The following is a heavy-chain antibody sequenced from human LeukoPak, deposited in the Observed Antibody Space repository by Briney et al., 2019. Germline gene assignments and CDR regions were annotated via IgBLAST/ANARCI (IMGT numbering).Heavy chain of an antibody. CDR3: AKDRIMMIRGVNWVFDY. Sequence: GGSLRLSCAASGFRFSSYGMHWVRQAPGKGLEWVAVISDDGIKIYYGDSVKGRFTISRDNSKNTLNLQMDSLRADDTAVYYCAKDRIMMIRGVNWVFDYWGQGTLVTVSS. D-gene: IGHD3-10*01. CDR1: GFRFSSYG. CDR2: ISDDGIKI. V-gene: IGHV3-30*18. J-gene: IGHJ4*02.